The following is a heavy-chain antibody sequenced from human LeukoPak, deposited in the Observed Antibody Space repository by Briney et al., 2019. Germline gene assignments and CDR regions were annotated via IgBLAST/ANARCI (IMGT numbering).Heavy chain of an antibody. CDR3: ARGLRKGRYFDF. J-gene: IGHJ4*02. D-gene: IGHD3-16*01. V-gene: IGHV3-48*03. Sequence: PGGSLRLSCAASRFTFSSYVMHWVRQAPGKGLEWISYISGSGSNIYYADSVKGRFTISRDNARNSLYLQMNSLRAEDTAVYYCARGLRKGRYFDFWGQGTLVTVSS. CDR1: RFTFSSYV. CDR2: ISGSGSNI.